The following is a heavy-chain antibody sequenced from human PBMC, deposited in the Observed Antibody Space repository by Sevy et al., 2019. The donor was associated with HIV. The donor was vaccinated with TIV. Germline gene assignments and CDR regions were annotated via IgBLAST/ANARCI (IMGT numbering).Heavy chain of an antibody. V-gene: IGHV3-7*01. CDR2: IKADGSDK. D-gene: IGHD3-16*01. Sequence: GESLKIACAASGFTFSANWMNWVRQAPGKGLEWVANIKADGSDKHYVESVGGRLTISRDNAKNLLFLQMTSLRVEDTAVYYCAHETFGRFESWGQGTLVTVSS. CDR3: AHETFGRFES. CDR1: GFTFSANW. J-gene: IGHJ4*02.